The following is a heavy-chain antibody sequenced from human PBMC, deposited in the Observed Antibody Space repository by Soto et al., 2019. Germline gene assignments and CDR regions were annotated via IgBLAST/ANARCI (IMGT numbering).Heavy chain of an antibody. D-gene: IGHD2-8*02. V-gene: IGHV3-23*01. CDR3: AKATATGGGAFDI. Sequence: PGGSLRLSCAASGLICSSYDMSWVRQAPGKGLEWVSTILVGGSTHYEDSVKGRFTISRDASKNTVYLQMNSLTAGDTAMYYCAKATATGGGAFDICGQGTMVTVSS. CDR2: ILVGGST. J-gene: IGHJ3*02. CDR1: GLICSSYD.